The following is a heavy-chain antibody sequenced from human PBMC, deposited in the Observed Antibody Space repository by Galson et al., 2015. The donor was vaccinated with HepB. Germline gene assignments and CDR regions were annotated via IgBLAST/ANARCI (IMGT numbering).Heavy chain of an antibody. CDR2: ISYDGSNK. D-gene: IGHD5-12*01. J-gene: IGHJ4*02. Sequence: SLRLSCAASGFNLSSYVMHWVRQAPGKGLEWVAVISYDGSNKHYVDSVKGRFTISRDNSKNTLHLQMNSLRAEDTALYYCARDMTHGYGALYWGQGTLVTVSS. V-gene: IGHV3-30-3*01. CDR3: ARDMTHGYGALY. CDR1: GFNLSSYV.